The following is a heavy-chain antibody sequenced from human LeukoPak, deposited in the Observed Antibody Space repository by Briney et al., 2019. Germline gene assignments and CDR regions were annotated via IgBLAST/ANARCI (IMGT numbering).Heavy chain of an antibody. J-gene: IGHJ6*02. V-gene: IGHV4-59*12. CDR2: IYYSGST. D-gene: IGHD2-2*01. CDR1: GGSISSYY. CDR3: ASPSPRTRDYYGMDV. Sequence: SETLSLTCTVSGGSISSYYWSWIRQPPGKGLEWIGYIYYSGSTNYNPSLKSRVTISVDTSKNQFSLKLSSVTAADTAVYYCASPSPRTRDYYGMDVWGQGTTVTVSS.